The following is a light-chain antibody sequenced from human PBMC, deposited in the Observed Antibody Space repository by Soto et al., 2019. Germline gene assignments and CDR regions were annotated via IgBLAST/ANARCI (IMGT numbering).Light chain of an antibody. J-gene: IGKJ1*01. CDR1: QSISSW. CDR3: QQYKSFLT. CDR2: KAS. V-gene: IGKV1-5*03. Sequence: DIQMTQSPSTLSASVGDRVTITCRASQSISSWLAWYQQKPGKAPKLLIYKASSLESGVPSRFSGSGSGTEFTLTSSSLQPDDFATYYCQQYKSFLTFGQGTKVEIK.